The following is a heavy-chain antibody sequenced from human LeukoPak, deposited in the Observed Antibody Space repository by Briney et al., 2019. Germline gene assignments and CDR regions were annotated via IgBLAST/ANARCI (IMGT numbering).Heavy chain of an antibody. V-gene: IGHV1-2*02. CDR1: GYTFTGYY. D-gene: IGHD3-10*01. CDR3: ARDFSGSGSYYIYYYYMDV. Sequence: ASVKVSCKASGYTFTGYYMHWVRQAPGQGLEWMGWINPNSGGTNYAQKFQGRVTMTRDTSISTAYMELSRLRSDDTAVYYCARDFSGSGSYYIYYYYMDVWGKGTTVTISS. CDR2: INPNSGGT. J-gene: IGHJ6*03.